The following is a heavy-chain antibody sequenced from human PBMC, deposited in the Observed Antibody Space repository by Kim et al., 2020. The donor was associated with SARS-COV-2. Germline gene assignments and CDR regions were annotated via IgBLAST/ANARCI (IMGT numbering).Heavy chain of an antibody. D-gene: IGHD2-21*02. V-gene: IGHV1-46*01. J-gene: IGHJ3*02. Sequence: FQGRVTMTRDTSTSTVYMELSSLRSEDTAVYYCARDLGGDCGGDCHAFDIWGQGTMVTVSS. CDR3: ARDLGGDCGGDCHAFDI.